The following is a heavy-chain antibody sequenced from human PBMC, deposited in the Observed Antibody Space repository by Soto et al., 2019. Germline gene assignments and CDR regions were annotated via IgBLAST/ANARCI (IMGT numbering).Heavy chain of an antibody. Sequence: SENLSLTCTVSGGSISSSSYTWGWIRQPPGKGLEWIGSIYSSGSTYYNPSLKSRVTISVDTSKNQFSLKLSSGTAADTAVYYCARLHGYCISTSCYGHSAMDVWGQGTTVTVS. CDR1: GGSISSSSYT. CDR3: ARLHGYCISTSCYGHSAMDV. V-gene: IGHV4-39*01. CDR2: IYSSGST. J-gene: IGHJ6*02. D-gene: IGHD2-2*01.